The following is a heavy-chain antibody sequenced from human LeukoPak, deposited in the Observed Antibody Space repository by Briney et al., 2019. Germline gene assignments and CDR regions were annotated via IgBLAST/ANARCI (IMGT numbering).Heavy chain of an antibody. CDR2: INPSSGGT. D-gene: IGHD3-10*01. V-gene: IGHV1-2*02. J-gene: IGHJ6*03. Sequence: GASVTVSCKASGYTFTDYYMHWVRQAPGQGLEWMGWINPSSGGTNYAQKFQGRVTVTRDTSISTAYMELRSLRSDDTAVYYCARDTQITMVRALSVFGRAGYYYMDVWGKGTTVTVSS. CDR3: ARDTQITMVRALSVFGRAGYYYMDV. CDR1: GYTFTDYY.